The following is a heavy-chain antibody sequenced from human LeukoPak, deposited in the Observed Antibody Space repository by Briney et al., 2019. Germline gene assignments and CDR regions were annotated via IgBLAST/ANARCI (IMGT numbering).Heavy chain of an antibody. CDR2: IIPILGIA. CDR1: GGTFSSYA. V-gene: IGHV1-69*04. J-gene: IGHJ4*02. CDR3: ASLHYYDSSGNFDY. Sequence: GASVKVSCKASGGTFSSYAISWVRQAPGQGLEWMGRIIPILGIANYAQKFQGRVTITADKSTSTAYMELSSLRSEDTAVYYCASLHYYDSSGNFDYWGQGTLVTVSS. D-gene: IGHD3-22*01.